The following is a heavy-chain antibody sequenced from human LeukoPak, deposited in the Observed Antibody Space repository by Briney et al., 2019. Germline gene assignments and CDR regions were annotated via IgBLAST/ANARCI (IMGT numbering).Heavy chain of an antibody. Sequence: GGSLRLSCAASGFTFSSYSMNWVRQAPGKGLEGVSSISSGSSYIYYADSMKGRFTISRDNAKNSLYLQMNSLRAEDTAVYYCARSVLSRYCSGGSCYSLSDYYYGMDVWGQGTTVTVSS. D-gene: IGHD2-15*01. CDR1: GFTFSSYS. CDR2: ISSGSSYI. J-gene: IGHJ6*02. CDR3: ARSVLSRYCSGGSCYSLSDYYYGMDV. V-gene: IGHV3-21*01.